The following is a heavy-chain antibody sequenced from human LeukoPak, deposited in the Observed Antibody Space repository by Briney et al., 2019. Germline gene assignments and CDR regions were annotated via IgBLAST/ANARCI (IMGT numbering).Heavy chain of an antibody. CDR3: ARHFSRYCSGGSCYQGWFDP. V-gene: IGHV1-8*01. J-gene: IGHJ5*02. Sequence: ASVKVSCKASGYTFTSYDINWVRQATGQGLEWMGWMNPNSDNTGYAQKFQGRVTMTRNTSISTAYMELSSLRSEDTAVYYCARHFSRYCSGGSCYQGWFDPWGQGTLVTVSS. CDR1: GYTFTSYD. CDR2: MNPNSDNT. D-gene: IGHD2-15*01.